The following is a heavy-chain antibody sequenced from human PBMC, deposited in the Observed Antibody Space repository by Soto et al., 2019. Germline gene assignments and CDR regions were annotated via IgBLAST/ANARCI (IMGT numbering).Heavy chain of an antibody. J-gene: IGHJ6*02. D-gene: IGHD2-2*01. CDR2: IIPMFRTP. CDR3: VRGTRDCSSTSCYTPQGSFYYGMDV. Sequence: QVQLVQSGTEVKRPGASVKVSCKASGGSFSSYGISWVRQAPGQGLEWMGGIIPMFRTPNYAQKFRGRVTINADESTTTAYMDLSSLRSDDTAIYYCVRGTRDCSSTSCYTPQGSFYYGMDVWGQGTTVTVSS. CDR1: GGSFSSYG. V-gene: IGHV1-69*01.